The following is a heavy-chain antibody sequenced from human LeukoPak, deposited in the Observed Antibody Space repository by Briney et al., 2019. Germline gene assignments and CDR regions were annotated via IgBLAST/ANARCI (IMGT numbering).Heavy chain of an antibody. Sequence: GGSLRLSCVASGLTFSSYAMSWVRQAPGKGLEWVALMSYDGSNKFYADSVKGRFTISRDNSKSTLYLQMNSLKAEDTAVYYCARGGVTTMTLRDLWLDYWGQGTLVTVSS. CDR1: GLTFSSYA. D-gene: IGHD4-17*01. CDR3: ARGGVTTMTLRDLWLDY. CDR2: MSYDGSNK. V-gene: IGHV3-30-3*01. J-gene: IGHJ4*02.